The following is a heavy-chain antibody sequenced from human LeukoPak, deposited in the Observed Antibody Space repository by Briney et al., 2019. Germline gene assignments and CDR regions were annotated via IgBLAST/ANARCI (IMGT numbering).Heavy chain of an antibody. D-gene: IGHD3-3*01. J-gene: IGHJ4*02. CDR1: GYTFTSYG. Sequence: ASVKVSCKASGYTFTSYGISWVRQAPGQGLEWMGWISAYNGNTNYAQKLQGRVTMTTDTSTSTAYVELRSLRSDDTAVYYCASDYDFWSGPRGGFDYWGQGTLVTVSS. V-gene: IGHV1-18*01. CDR2: ISAYNGNT. CDR3: ASDYDFWSGPRGGFDY.